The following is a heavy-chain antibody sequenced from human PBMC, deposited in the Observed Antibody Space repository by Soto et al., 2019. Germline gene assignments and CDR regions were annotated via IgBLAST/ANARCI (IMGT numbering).Heavy chain of an antibody. J-gene: IGHJ4*02. D-gene: IGHD6-13*01. CDR2: IFYDGYT. Sequence: QLQLQESGPGLVMPSGTLSLNCTVSGDSISGSPYFWGWIRQPPGKRLEWIGSIFYDGYTLYTPSLRSRVAISVDTSKNQFSLKLASVAAADTATYFCARLQAAVPHYWGQGTLVTVSS. V-gene: IGHV4-39*01. CDR1: GDSISGSPYF. CDR3: ARLQAAVPHY.